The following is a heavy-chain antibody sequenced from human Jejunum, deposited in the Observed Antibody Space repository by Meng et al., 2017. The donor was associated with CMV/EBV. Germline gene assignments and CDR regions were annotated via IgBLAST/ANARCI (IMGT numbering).Heavy chain of an antibody. CDR2: ISSSSTYI. J-gene: IGHJ4*02. Sequence: SGLDFSSYSMNWVRQAPGKGLEWVSSISSSSTYIYYADSVKGRFTISRDNAKNSLHLQMNSLTAADTAVYYCARGLERQGYFDYWGQGTRVTVSS. D-gene: IGHD1-1*01. CDR3: ARGLERQGYFDY. CDR1: GLDFSSYS. V-gene: IGHV3-21*01.